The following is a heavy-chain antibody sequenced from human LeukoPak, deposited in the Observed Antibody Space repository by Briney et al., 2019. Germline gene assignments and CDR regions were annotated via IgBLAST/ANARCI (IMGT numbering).Heavy chain of an antibody. D-gene: IGHD4-23*01. Sequence: PSETLSLTCAVYGGSFSGYYWSWIRQPPGKGLEWIGEINHSGSTNYNPSLKSRVTISVDTSKNQFSLKLSSVTAADTAVYYCARDLSRWFDYWGQGTLVTVSS. V-gene: IGHV4-34*01. CDR2: INHSGST. J-gene: IGHJ4*02. CDR1: GGSFSGYY. CDR3: ARDLSRWFDY.